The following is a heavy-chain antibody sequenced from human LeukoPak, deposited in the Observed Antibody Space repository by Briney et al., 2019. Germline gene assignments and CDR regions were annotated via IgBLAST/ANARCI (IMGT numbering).Heavy chain of an antibody. D-gene: IGHD4-17*01. CDR1: GFTFSSYG. CDR2: IWYDGSNK. J-gene: IGHJ4*02. CDR3: ARDYYGVDY. Sequence: GRSLRLSCAASGFTFSSYGMHWVRQAPGKGLEWVAVIWYDGSNKYYADSVKGRFTISRDNSKNTLYLQMNSLRAEATAVYYCARDYYGVDYWGQGPLVTVSS. V-gene: IGHV3-33*01.